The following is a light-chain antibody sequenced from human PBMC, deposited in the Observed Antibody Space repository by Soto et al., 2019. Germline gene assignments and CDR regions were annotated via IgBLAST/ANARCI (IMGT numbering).Light chain of an antibody. CDR1: CSDVGGYNY. Sequence: QSALTQPASVSGSPGQSITISCTGTCSDVGGYNYVSWYQQHPGKAPKLMIYEVSNRPSGVSNRFSGSKSGNTASLTISGLQAEDEADYYCSSYTSSSTRVFGGGTKLIVL. CDR2: EVS. CDR3: SSYTSSSTRV. V-gene: IGLV2-14*01. J-gene: IGLJ3*02.